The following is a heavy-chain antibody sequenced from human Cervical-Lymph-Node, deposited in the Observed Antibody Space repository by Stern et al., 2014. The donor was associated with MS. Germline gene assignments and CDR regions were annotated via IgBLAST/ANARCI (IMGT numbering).Heavy chain of an antibody. Sequence: VQLVESGPGLVKPSETLSLTCAVSGGSVSDSRYYWGWIRQPPGKGLEWIGSVSYTGSTYNNPSLKSRVTISVDPTKTPFSLQLTSVTAADTALYYCSRHLPYSSSWYNWFDPWGQGTLVTVSS. CDR1: GGSVSDSRYY. CDR3: SRHLPYSSSWYNWFDP. D-gene: IGHD6-13*01. J-gene: IGHJ5*02. V-gene: IGHV4-39*01. CDR2: VSYTGST.